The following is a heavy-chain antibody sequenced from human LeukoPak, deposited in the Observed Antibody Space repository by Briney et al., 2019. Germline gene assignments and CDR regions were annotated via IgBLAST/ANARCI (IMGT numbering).Heavy chain of an antibody. J-gene: IGHJ4*02. Sequence: PGRSLRLSCAASGFTSSSYAMHWVRQAPGKGLEWISYIDSDTYGNTIYYPHTVKGRFTISRDNAKNSLYLQMDSLRDEDTAVYYCARDRDYAFDYWGQGTLVTVSS. CDR3: ARDRDYAFDY. CDR1: GFTSSSYA. CDR2: IDSDTYGNTI. D-gene: IGHD4-17*01. V-gene: IGHV3-48*02.